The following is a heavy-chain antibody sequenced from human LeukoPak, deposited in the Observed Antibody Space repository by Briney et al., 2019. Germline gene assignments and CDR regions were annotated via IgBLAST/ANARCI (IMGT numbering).Heavy chain of an antibody. CDR1: GGSVSGYY. Sequence: PSETLSHTCTVSGGSVSGYYWNWIRQPPGKGLEWIGFIYYSGSTNYNPSLKSRVTISVDTSKNQFSLKLSSVTAADTAVYYCARANRDGSGSYYNVWFDSWGQGTLVTVSS. CDR3: ARANRDGSGSYYNVWFDS. CDR2: IYYSGST. D-gene: IGHD3-10*01. V-gene: IGHV4-59*02. J-gene: IGHJ5*01.